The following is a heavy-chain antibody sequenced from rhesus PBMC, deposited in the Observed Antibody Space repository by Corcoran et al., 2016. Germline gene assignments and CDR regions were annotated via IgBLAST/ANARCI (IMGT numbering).Heavy chain of an antibody. V-gene: IGHV4-99*01. CDR2: INGSSGST. D-gene: IGHD1-1*01. Sequence: QVQLQESGPGLVKPSETLSLTCAVSGSSISSGYYWGWVRQPPGKGLEYSGYINGSSGSTYYNPSLKSRVTISKDTSKNQFSLKLSSVTAADTAVYYCARPARGWSIDYWGQGVLVTVSS. J-gene: IGHJ4*01. CDR3: ARPARGWSIDY. CDR1: GSSISSGYY.